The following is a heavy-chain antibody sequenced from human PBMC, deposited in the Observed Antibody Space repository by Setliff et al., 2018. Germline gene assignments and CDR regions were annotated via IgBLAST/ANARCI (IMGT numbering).Heavy chain of an antibody. J-gene: IGHJ5*02. CDR3: ARERQGGFLEWSPLDP. CDR1: GGLIYDHW. CDR2: VYSDGDT. V-gene: IGHV4-4*07. D-gene: IGHD3-3*01. Sequence: SETLSLTCSVSGGLIYDHWWTWVRQPAGEEFQWIGRVYSDGDTEYNPSLKSRVTISVDTSNNQFSLHLTSVTAADTARYFCARERQGGFLEWSPLDPWSQGILVTVSS.